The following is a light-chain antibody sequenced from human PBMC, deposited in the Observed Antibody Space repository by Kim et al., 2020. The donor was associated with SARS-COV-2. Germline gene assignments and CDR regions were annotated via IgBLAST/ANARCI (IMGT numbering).Light chain of an antibody. V-gene: IGLV4-69*01. CDR3: QTWGPGIRV. CDR2: VNSDGSH. CDR1: RGRSNYA. Sequence: SVNLTGTLGRGRSNYAGAWHQQRAEKGPRYLMKVNSDGSHNKGDGIPDRFSGSASGAERYLTTSSLQSEDEADYYCQTWGPGIRVFGGGTQLTVL. J-gene: IGLJ3*02.